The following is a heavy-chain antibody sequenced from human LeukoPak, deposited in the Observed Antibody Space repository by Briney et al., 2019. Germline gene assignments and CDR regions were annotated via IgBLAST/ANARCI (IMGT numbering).Heavy chain of an antibody. V-gene: IGHV1-2*02. D-gene: IGHD3-22*01. J-gene: IGHJ4*02. CDR3: ARDLTMIVVVTSTRYDY. Sequence: ASVKVSCMASGYTFTGYYMHWVRQAPGEGLEWMGWINPNSGGTNYAQKFQGRVTMTRDTSISTAYMELSRLRSDDTAVYYCARDLTMIVVVTSTRYDYWGQGTLVTVSS. CDR2: INPNSGGT. CDR1: GYTFTGYY.